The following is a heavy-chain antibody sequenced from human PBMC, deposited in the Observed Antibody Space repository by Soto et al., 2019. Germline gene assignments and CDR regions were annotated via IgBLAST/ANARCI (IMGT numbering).Heavy chain of an antibody. V-gene: IGHV1-18*01. J-gene: IGHJ6*02. CDR3: ARDLGTYSSSCYGYGMDV. CDR2: ISAYNGNT. CDR1: GYTFTSYG. Sequence: QVQLVQSGAEVKKPGASVKVSCKASGYTFTSYGISWVRQAPGQGLEWMGWISAYNGNTNYAQKLQGRVTMTTDTSTSTAYMGLRSLRSDDTAVYYCARDLGTYSSSCYGYGMDVWGQGTTVTVSS. D-gene: IGHD6-13*01.